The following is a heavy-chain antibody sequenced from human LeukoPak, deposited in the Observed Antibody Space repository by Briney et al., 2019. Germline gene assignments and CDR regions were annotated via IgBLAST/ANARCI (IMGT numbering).Heavy chain of an antibody. J-gene: IGHJ4*02. CDR1: GGSFTNYG. CDR3: ARVYGSDWTFDY. D-gene: IGHD6-25*01. Sequence: SVKVSCKASGGSFTNYGITWVRQAPGQGLEWMGRIIPILGLANYAQKFQERVTITADKSTSTAYMELSSLRSEDTAVYYCARVYGSDWTFDYWGQGTLVTVSS. CDR2: IIPILGLA. V-gene: IGHV1-69*04.